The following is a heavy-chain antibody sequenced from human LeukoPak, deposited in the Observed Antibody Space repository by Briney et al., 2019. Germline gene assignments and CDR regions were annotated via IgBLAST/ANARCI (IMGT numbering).Heavy chain of an antibody. CDR1: GGSISSGGYF. CDR2: IYTSGGT. Sequence: PSETLSLTCTVSGGSISSGGYFWSWIRQPAGKGLEWIGRIYTSGGTNYNPSLNSRVTVSIDTSTNQFSLRLTPVTAADTAVYYCATYCSHTSCHTGGGFQHWGQGTLVTVSS. D-gene: IGHD2-2*02. CDR3: ATYCSHTSCHTGGGFQH. J-gene: IGHJ1*01. V-gene: IGHV4-61*02.